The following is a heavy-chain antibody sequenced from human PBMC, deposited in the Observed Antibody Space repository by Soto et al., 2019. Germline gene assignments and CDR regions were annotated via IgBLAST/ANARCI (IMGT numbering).Heavy chain of an antibody. CDR2: MNSKSGNT. CDR1: GYTFIDYD. D-gene: IGHD3-10*01. V-gene: IGHV1-8*02. CDR3: ARGRGGEPNRAYYDY. Sequence: QVQLEQSGAEVKKPGASVKVSCKPSGYTFIDYDVNWVRQATGQGLEWMGWMNSKSGNTGYAQKFQGSVTMTRDTSISTAYMELSSLRSEDTAGYYCARGRGGEPNRAYYDYWGQGTLVTVSS. J-gene: IGHJ4*02.